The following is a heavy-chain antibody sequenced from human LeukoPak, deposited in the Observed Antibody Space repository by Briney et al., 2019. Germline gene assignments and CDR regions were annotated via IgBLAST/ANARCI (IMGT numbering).Heavy chain of an antibody. Sequence: SETLSLTCTVSGGSISTYYWSWIRQPPGKGLEWIGYIYNSGSTNYNPSLKSRVTISVDTSKNQFSLKLSSVTAADTAVYYCARAIYSYGLFDYWGQGTLVTVSS. V-gene: IGHV4-59*08. J-gene: IGHJ4*02. CDR3: ARAIYSYGLFDY. D-gene: IGHD5-18*01. CDR1: GGSISTYY. CDR2: IYNSGST.